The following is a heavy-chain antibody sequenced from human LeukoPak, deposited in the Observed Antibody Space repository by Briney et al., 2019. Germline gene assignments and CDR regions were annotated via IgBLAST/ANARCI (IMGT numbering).Heavy chain of an antibody. CDR1: GFTFSSYS. J-gene: IGHJ3*02. D-gene: IGHD2-2*01. CDR2: ISSSSNYT. CDR3: ARERVPAATLDAFDI. Sequence: GGSLRLSCAASGFTFSSYSMNWVRQAPGKGLEWGSSISSSSNYTYYADSVKGRFTISRDNAKNSLYLQMNSLRAEDTAVYYCARERVPAATLDAFDIWGQGTMVTVSS. V-gene: IGHV3-21*01.